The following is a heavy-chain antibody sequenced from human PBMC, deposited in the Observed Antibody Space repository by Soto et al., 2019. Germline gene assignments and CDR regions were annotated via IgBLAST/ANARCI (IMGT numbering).Heavy chain of an antibody. J-gene: IGHJ4*02. CDR1: GFTFSSYS. CDR2: ISSSSSYI. CDR3: ARDPRDGYSPFDY. Sequence: LKLSCAASGFTFSSYSMNWVRQAPGKGLEWVSSISSSSSYIYYADSVKGRFTISRDNAKNSLYLQMNSLRAEDTAVYYCARDPRDGYSPFDYWGQGTLVTVSS. V-gene: IGHV3-21*01. D-gene: IGHD5-18*01.